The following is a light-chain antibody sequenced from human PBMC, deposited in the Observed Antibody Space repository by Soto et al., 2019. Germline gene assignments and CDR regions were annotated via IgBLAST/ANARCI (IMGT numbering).Light chain of an antibody. CDR1: SSDVGAYNY. CDR2: GVT. J-gene: IGLJ1*01. V-gene: IGLV2-14*01. CDR3: FSHRGGDSHV. Sequence: QSALTQPASVSGSPGQSITISCTGTSSDVGAYNYVSWYQQYPGKAPNLMIYGVTNRPSGVSNRFSGSKTGNTASLTISGLQAEDEADYYCFSHRGGDSHVFGTGTKVTAL.